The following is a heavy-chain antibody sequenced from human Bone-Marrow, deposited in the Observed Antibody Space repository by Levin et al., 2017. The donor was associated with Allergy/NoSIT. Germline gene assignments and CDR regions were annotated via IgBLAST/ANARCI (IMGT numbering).Heavy chain of an antibody. D-gene: IGHD3-9*01. J-gene: IGHJ5*02. CDR2: IYPGDSDT. Sequence: GGSLRLSCKGSGSSFTSYWIGWVRQMPGKGLEWMGIIYPGDSDTRYSPSFQGQVTISADKSISTAYLQWSSLKASDTAMYYCARQSAYYDILTGYYPGGNWFDPWGQGTLVTVSS. CDR1: GSSFTSYW. V-gene: IGHV5-51*01. CDR3: ARQSAYYDILTGYYPGGNWFDP.